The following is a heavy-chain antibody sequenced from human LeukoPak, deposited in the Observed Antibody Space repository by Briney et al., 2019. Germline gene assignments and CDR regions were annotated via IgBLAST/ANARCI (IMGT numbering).Heavy chain of an antibody. CDR1: GFTFSSYW. J-gene: IGHJ3*02. CDR2: INSDGSST. V-gene: IGHV3-74*01. CDR3: ARYCSGGSCYVGAFDI. D-gene: IGHD2-15*01. Sequence: PGGSLGLSCAASGFTFSSYWMHWVRQAPGKGLVWVSRINSDGSSTSYADSVKGRFTISRDNAKNTLYLQMNSLRAEDTAVYYCARYCSGGSCYVGAFDIWGQGTMVTVSS.